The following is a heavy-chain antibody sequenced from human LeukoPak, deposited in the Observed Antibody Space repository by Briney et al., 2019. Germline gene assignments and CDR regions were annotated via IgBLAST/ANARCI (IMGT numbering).Heavy chain of an antibody. D-gene: IGHD5-12*01. CDR2: ISISSSTI. Sequence: GGSLRLSCAGSGFSFSNYGMNWVRQAPGKGLEWVSYISISSSTIYYADSVKGRFTISRDNAKNSLYLQMNSLRGEDTAVYYCGKSMVATMMTFDYWGQGTLVTVSS. V-gene: IGHV3-48*01. CDR1: GFSFSNYG. CDR3: GKSMVATMMTFDY. J-gene: IGHJ4*02.